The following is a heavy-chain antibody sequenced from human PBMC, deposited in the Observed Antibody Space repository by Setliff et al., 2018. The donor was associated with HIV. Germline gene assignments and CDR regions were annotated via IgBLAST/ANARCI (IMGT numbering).Heavy chain of an antibody. V-gene: IGHV4-39*07. J-gene: IGHJ3*02. Sequence: SETLSLTCTVPGGSINRSNYYWGWIRQPPGKGLEWIGTISYTGSTYYDPSLKSRVTISVDTSRNQFSLNLSSVTAADTAVYYCARFPLLHKNAFDIWGQGTMVTVSS. CDR2: ISYTGST. D-gene: IGHD2-15*01. CDR1: GGSINRSNYY. CDR3: ARFPLLHKNAFDI.